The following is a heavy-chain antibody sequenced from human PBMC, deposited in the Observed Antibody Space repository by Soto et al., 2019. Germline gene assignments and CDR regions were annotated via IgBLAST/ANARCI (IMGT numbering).Heavy chain of an antibody. CDR2: SRDKGNSYST. D-gene: IGHD1-7*01. V-gene: IGHV3-72*01. CDR1: GFTFSDYY. Sequence: EVQLLESGGGLVQPGGSLRLSCAGSGFTFSDYYIDWVRQAPGKGLEWVGRSRDKGNSYSTDYAASVKGRFTVSRDASKNSLYLQMNSLKSEDTALYYCTRSIPGPTSSDYWGQGTLVTVSS. CDR3: TRSIPGPTSSDY. J-gene: IGHJ4*02.